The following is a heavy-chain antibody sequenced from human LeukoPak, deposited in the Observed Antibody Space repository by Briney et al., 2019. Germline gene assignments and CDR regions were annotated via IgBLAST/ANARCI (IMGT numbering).Heavy chain of an antibody. V-gene: IGHV1-69*13. CDR3: ARAYYYDSTGPFDS. D-gene: IGHD3-22*01. J-gene: IGHJ4*02. CDR1: GYTFTSYG. CDR2: IIPHFGTV. Sequence: ASVKVSCKASGYTFTSYGISWVRQAPGQGLEWMGGIIPHFGTVKYAQKFQGRVTITADESTSTAYMELTSLRSEDTAVYYCARAYYYDSTGPFDSWGQGTLVTVSS.